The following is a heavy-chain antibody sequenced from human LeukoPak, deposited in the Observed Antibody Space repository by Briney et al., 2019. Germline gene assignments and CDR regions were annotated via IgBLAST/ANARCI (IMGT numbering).Heavy chain of an antibody. J-gene: IGHJ4*02. CDR2: ISYDGSNK. Sequence: PGRSLRLSCAASGFTFSSYGMHWVRQAPGKGLEGVAVISYDGSNKYYADSVKGRFTISRDNSKNTLYLQMNSLRAEDTAVYYCAKDLRLGYCSGGSCYSTYWGQGTLVTVSS. CDR1: GFTFSSYG. CDR3: AKDLRLGYCSGGSCYSTY. D-gene: IGHD2-15*01. V-gene: IGHV3-30*18.